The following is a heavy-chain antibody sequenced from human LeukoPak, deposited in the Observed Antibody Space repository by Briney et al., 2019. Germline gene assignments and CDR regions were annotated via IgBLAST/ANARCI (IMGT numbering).Heavy chain of an antibody. CDR2: IHYSGST. D-gene: IGHD3-10*01. CDR3: ARDQSGGYYFDY. CDR1: GGAISSYY. V-gene: IGHV4-59*01. Sequence: SETLSLTCTVPGGAISSYYWSWIRQPPGKGLEWIGYIHYSGSTSDNPSLKSRVTRSVDTSKNQFSLKLSSVTAADTAVYHCARDQSGGYYFDYWGQGTLVTVSS. J-gene: IGHJ4*02.